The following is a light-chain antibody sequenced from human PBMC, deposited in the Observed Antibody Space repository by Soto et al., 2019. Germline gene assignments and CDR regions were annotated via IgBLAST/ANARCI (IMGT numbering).Light chain of an antibody. J-gene: IGLJ2*01. CDR2: GNN. Sequence: QSVVTQPPSASGTPGQRVAISCSGSSPNVGRNYVYWYHQVPGTGPKLLIYGNNQRPSGVPDRFSGSKSGTSASLAISGLRSEDEGDYFCAAWDDSLSVVVFGGGTKLTVL. CDR3: AAWDDSLSVVV. CDR1: SPNVGRNY. V-gene: IGLV1-47*01.